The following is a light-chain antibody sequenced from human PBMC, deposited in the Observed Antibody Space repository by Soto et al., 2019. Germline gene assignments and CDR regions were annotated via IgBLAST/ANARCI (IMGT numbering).Light chain of an antibody. CDR3: LQDYSYPRT. CDR1: QDIREN. CDR2: ATS. J-gene: IGKJ1*01. V-gene: IGKV1-6*01. Sequence: AIQMTQSPSSLSASVGDRVTITCRASQDIRENLGWFQQKPGKDPKHLIYATSSLQGGVPSRFRGSGSGTDFTLTISSRQPEDSATYYCLQDYSYPRTFGQGTKVEIK.